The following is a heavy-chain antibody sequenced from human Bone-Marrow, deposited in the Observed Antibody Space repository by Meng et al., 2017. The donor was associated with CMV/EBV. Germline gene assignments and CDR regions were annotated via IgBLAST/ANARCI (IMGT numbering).Heavy chain of an antibody. J-gene: IGHJ3*02. CDR2: ISAHNGKT. V-gene: IGHV1-18*01. D-gene: IGHD3-22*01. CDR3: ARDHYYDSSGYSNAFDI. Sequence: ASVKVSCKGSGYTFNSCGISWVRQAPGQGLEWMGWISAHNGKTKYAQRVQGRLTLTTDTSTSTAYMDLRSLRSDDTAVYYCARDHYYDSSGYSNAFDIWGQGTMVTVSS. CDR1: GYTFNSCG.